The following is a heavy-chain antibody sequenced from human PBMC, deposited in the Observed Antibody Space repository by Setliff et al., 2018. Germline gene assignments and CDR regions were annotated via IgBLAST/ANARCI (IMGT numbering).Heavy chain of an antibody. Sequence: PSETLSPTCSVSGDSISSGIYHWSWIRQPAGKGLEWIGRIYVNGGSTTYSPSLKSRVTISVDTSKNQFSLKLSSVTAADTAVYYCASFAGSSWVDYWGQGTLVTVSS. D-gene: IGHD6-13*01. CDR2: IYVNGGST. CDR1: GDSISSGIYH. V-gene: IGHV4-61*02. J-gene: IGHJ4*02. CDR3: ASFAGSSWVDY.